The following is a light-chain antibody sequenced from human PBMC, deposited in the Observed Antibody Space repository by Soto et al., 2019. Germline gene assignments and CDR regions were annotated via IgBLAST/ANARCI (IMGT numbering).Light chain of an antibody. CDR3: QQLNSYPLT. V-gene: IGKV1-5*03. CDR2: KAS. J-gene: IGKJ5*01. Sequence: DIHMTQSPSTLPASVVDIVTIAFLASQSISNWLAWYQQKPGKAPKLLIYKASSLESGVPSRFSGSGSGTEFTLTISSLQPEDFATYYCQQLNSYPLTFGQGTRLEIK. CDR1: QSISNW.